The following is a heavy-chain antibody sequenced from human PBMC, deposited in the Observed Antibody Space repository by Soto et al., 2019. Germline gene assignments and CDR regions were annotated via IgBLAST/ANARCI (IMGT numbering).Heavy chain of an antibody. D-gene: IGHD2-2*01. CDR2: ISGSGGST. J-gene: IGHJ3*02. V-gene: IGHV3-23*01. CDR3: AKCIVVVLAAFDI. CDR1: GFTFSSYA. Sequence: EVLLLESGGGLVQPGGSLRLSCAASGFTFSSYAMSWVRQAPGKGLEWVSAISGSGGSTYYADSVKGRFTISRDNSKNTLYLQMNSLRAEDTAVYYCAKCIVVVLAAFDIWGQGTMVTVSS.